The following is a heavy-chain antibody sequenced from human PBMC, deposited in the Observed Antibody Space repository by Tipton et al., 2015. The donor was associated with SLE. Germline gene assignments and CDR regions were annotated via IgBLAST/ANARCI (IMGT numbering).Heavy chain of an antibody. CDR1: GGSISSSSYY. Sequence: LRLSCTVSGGSISSSSYYWGWIRQPPGKGLKWIGSIYYSGSTYYNASLKSRVTTSVDTSKNQFSLKLSSVTAADTAVYYCAREGCSSTSCYTGGWFDSWGQGTLVTVSS. CDR2: IYYSGST. V-gene: IGHV4-39*07. D-gene: IGHD2-2*02. CDR3: AREGCSSTSCYTGGWFDS. J-gene: IGHJ5*01.